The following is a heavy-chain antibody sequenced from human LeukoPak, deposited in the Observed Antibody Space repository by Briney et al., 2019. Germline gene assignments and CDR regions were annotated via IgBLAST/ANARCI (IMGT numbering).Heavy chain of an antibody. CDR1: GGSISSYY. D-gene: IGHD5-18*01. J-gene: IGHJ4*02. Sequence: SETLSLTCTVSGGSISSYYWNWIRQPPGKGLEWIGYINHSGSTNYNPSLKSRVTISVDTSKNQFSLKLSSVTAADTAVYYCARVLGLYSYGYIDYWGQGTLVTVSS. V-gene: IGHV4-59*01. CDR2: INHSGST. CDR3: ARVLGLYSYGYIDY.